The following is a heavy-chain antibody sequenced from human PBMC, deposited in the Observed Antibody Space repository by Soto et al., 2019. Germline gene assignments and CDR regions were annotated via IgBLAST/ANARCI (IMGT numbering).Heavy chain of an antibody. V-gene: IGHV4-34*01. D-gene: IGHD2-2*01. CDR1: GGSFSGYY. J-gene: IGHJ1*01. Sequence: QVQLQQWGAGLLKPSETLSLTCAVYGGSFSGYYWSWIRQPPGKGLEWIGEIHHSGSSNYYPSLNRLVPLPGDTSKHKFSLKLSPVTAADTAVYYCARGSIVVVPAARRGYFQHWGPSTLGTVSS. CDR2: IHHSGSS. CDR3: ARGSIVVVPAARRGYFQH.